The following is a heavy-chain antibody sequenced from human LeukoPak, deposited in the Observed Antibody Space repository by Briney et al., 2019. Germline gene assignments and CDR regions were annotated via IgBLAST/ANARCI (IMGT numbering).Heavy chain of an antibody. D-gene: IGHD3-3*01. V-gene: IGHV4-34*01. J-gene: IGHJ6*04. CDR1: GGSFSGYY. CDR2: INHSGST. Sequence: SETLTLTCAVCGGSFSGYYWSWIRQPPGKGREWIGEINHSGSTNYNPSLKRRVTISVDTSKNQFSLKLSSVTAADTAVYYCARSDDFWSGPMDVWGKGTTVTVSS. CDR3: ARSDDFWSGPMDV.